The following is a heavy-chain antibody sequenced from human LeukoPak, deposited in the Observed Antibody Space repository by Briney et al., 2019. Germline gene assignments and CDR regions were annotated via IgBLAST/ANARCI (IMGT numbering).Heavy chain of an antibody. D-gene: IGHD6-13*01. V-gene: IGHV3-23*01. CDR1: GFTFSSYA. CDR3: AKSMRIAAAGTGVDY. CDR2: ISGSGGST. Sequence: GGSLRLSCAASGFTFSSYAMRWVPQAPGKGLECVSDISGSGGSTYYADSVKGRFTISRDNSKNTLYLQMNSLRAEDTAVYYCAKSMRIAAAGTGVDYWGQGTLVTVSS. J-gene: IGHJ4*02.